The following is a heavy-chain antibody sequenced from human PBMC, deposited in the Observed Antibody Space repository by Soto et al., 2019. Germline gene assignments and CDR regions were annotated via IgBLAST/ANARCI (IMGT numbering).Heavy chain of an antibody. V-gene: IGHV4-31*03. J-gene: IGHJ5*02. Sequence: SETLSLTCSVSGGSMRSGSYYWTWIRQHPGKGLEWVSYISNSGNTYYNPSLETRLTISLDTSKNLFSLSLTSVTAADTALYYCARGSFSSSSSWFDPWGQGTLVTVSS. D-gene: IGHD6-6*01. CDR2: ISNSGNT. CDR1: GGSMRSGSYY. CDR3: ARGSFSSSSSWFDP.